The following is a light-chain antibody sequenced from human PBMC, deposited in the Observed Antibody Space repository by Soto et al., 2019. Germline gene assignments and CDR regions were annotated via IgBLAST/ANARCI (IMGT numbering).Light chain of an antibody. J-gene: IGKJ1*01. V-gene: IGKV3-15*01. CDR1: QSLSSN. CDR3: QQYNNWPSGT. CDR2: GAS. Sequence: EIVMTQSPVTLYVSPGERATLSCGASQSLSSNLAWYQQKPGQAPRLLIYGASTRATGIPARFSGSGSGTEFTLTISSLQSEDFAVYYCQQYNNWPSGTFGQGTKVDI.